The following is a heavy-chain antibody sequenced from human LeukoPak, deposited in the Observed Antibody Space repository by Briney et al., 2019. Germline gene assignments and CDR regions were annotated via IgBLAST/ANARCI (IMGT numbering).Heavy chain of an antibody. CDR3: AKKAQYNGNYPLDY. CDR1: GFTFTSCS. J-gene: IGHJ4*02. D-gene: IGHD1-26*01. V-gene: IGHV3-23*01. CDR2: TSDRGDYT. Sequence: GGSLRLSCAASGFTFTSCSMSWFRQAPGKGLEWVSGTSDRGDYTYYADSVKGRFTISRDNSKNTLYLQMNSLRAEDTALYFCAKKAQYNGNYPLDYWGQGTLVTVSS.